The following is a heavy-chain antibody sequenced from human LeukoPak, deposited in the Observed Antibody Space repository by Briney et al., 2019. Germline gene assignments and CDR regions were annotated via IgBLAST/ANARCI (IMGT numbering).Heavy chain of an antibody. J-gene: IGHJ4*02. Sequence: GGSLRLSCAASGFTVITNDMTWVRQAPGKGLEWVSVLYSDGNTKYADSVQGRFTISRDNSKNTLYLEMNSLSPDDTAVYYCARGVEPLSANTLAYWGQGTLVTVSS. V-gene: IGHV3-53*01. D-gene: IGHD1-14*01. CDR1: GFTVITND. CDR3: ARGVEPLSANTLAY. CDR2: LYSDGNT.